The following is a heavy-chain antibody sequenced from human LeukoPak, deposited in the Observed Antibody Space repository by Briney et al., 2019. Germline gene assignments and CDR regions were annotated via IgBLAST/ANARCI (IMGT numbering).Heavy chain of an antibody. CDR3: AKSSIAAPIFDY. CDR1: GFTFSSYG. Sequence: GGSLRLSCAASGFTFSSYGMHWVRQAPGKGLEWVAVISYDGSNKYYADSVKGRFTISRDNSKNTLYLQMNSLRAEDTAVYYCAKSSIAAPIFDYWGQGTLVTVSS. V-gene: IGHV3-30*18. CDR2: ISYDGSNK. J-gene: IGHJ4*02. D-gene: IGHD6-6*01.